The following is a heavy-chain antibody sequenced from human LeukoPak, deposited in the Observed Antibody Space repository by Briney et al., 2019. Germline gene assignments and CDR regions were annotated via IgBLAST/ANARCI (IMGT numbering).Heavy chain of an antibody. J-gene: IGHJ4*02. CDR3: ARLTELIWIRRVNFDY. CDR1: GYTFTSYG. Sequence: GASVKVSCKASGYTFTSYGISWVRQAPGQGLEWMGWISAYNGNTNYAQKLQGRVTMTTDTSTSTAYMELRSLRSDDTAVYYCARLTELIWIRRVNFDYWGQGTLVTVSS. V-gene: IGHV1-18*01. D-gene: IGHD1-14*01. CDR2: ISAYNGNT.